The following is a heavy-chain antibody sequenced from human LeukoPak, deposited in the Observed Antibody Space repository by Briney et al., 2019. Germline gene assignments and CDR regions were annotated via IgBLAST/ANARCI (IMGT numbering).Heavy chain of an antibody. V-gene: IGHV3-21*01. CDR2: ISRSSAYI. CDR1: GFTFSNYS. Sequence: GGSLRLSCEASGFTFSNYSMNWVRQAPGKGLEWVSSISRSSAYIYYADSVKGRFTISRDNAKNSLYLQMNSLRAEDTAVYYCASFPPYMVRTDAFDIWGQGTMVTVSS. D-gene: IGHD3-10*01. CDR3: ASFPPYMVRTDAFDI. J-gene: IGHJ3*02.